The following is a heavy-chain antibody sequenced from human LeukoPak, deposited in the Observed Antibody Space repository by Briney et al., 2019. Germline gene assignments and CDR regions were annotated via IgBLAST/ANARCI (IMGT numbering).Heavy chain of an antibody. CDR3: TLYYYYYMDV. CDR1: GGSISSYY. CDR2: IYYSGST. V-gene: IGHV4-59*12. J-gene: IGHJ6*03. Sequence: SETLSLTCTVSGGSISSYYWSWIRQPPGKGLEWIGYIYYSGSTNYNPSLKSRVTISVDTSKNQFSLKLSSVTAADTAVYYCTLYYYYYMDVWGKGTTVTISS.